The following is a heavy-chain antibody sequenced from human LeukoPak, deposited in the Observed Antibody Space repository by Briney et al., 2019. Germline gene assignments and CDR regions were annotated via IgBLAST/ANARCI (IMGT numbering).Heavy chain of an antibody. CDR3: ARGVSTLLWFGESYDAFDI. Sequence: ASVKVSCKASGYTFTSYYMHWVRQAPGQGLEWMGIINPSGGSTSYAQKFQGRVTMTRDTSTSTVYMELSSLRSEDTAVYYCARGVSTLLWFGESYDAFDIWGQGTMVTVSS. V-gene: IGHV1-46*01. CDR2: INPSGGST. D-gene: IGHD3-10*01. J-gene: IGHJ3*02. CDR1: GYTFTSYY.